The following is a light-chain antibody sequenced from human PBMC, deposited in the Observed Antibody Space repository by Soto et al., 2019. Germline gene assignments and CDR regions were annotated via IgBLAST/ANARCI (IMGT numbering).Light chain of an antibody. V-gene: IGLV2-11*01. CDR3: CSYAGSHSFV. Sequence: QSALTQPRSVSGSPGQSVTISCTGTSSDVGGYNYVSWYQQHPGKAPKLIIYDVSKRPSGVPDRFSGSKSGNTASLTISGPQAEDEADYYCCSYAGSHSFVFGTGTKVTVL. CDR1: SSDVGGYNY. CDR2: DVS. J-gene: IGLJ1*01.